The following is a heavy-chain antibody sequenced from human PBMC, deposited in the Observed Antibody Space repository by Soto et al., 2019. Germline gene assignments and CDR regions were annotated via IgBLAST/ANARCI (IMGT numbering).Heavy chain of an antibody. Sequence: GGSLRLSCAASGCTFRTYAMSWVRQAPGKGLEWVSGISGGGGSTYYPGSVKGRFTISRENAKNSLYLQMNSLRAGDTAVYYCARDLSRGHGMDVWGQGTTVTVSS. CDR1: GCTFRTYA. J-gene: IGHJ6*02. CDR2: ISGGGGST. CDR3: ARDLSRGHGMDV. V-gene: IGHV3-23*01.